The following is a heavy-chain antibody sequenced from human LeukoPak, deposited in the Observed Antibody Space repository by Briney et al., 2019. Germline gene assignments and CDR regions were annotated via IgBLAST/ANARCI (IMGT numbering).Heavy chain of an antibody. V-gene: IGHV4-34*01. CDR3: ARGSSKKYFDY. CDR2: INHSGST. Sequence: SETLSLTFAVYGGSFSGYYWSWIRQPPGKGLEGIGEINHSGSTNYNPSLKSRVTISVDTSKNQFSLKLSSVTAADTAVYYCARGSSKKYFDYWGQGTLVTVSS. D-gene: IGHD1-26*01. CDR1: GGSFSGYY. J-gene: IGHJ4*02.